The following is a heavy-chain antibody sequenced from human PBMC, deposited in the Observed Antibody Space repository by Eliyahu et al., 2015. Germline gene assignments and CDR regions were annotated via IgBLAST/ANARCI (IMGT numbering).Heavy chain of an antibody. D-gene: IGHD6-19*01. CDR1: GGXFSSYT. V-gene: IGHV1-69*01. CDR3: AIEGGSSGPRWFDP. Sequence: QVQLVQSGAEVKKPGSSVKVSCXASGGXFSSYTISWVRQAPGQGLEWMGGLIPIFGKANYAQKFQDRVTITADESTSTAYMELTTLRSEDTAVYYCAIEGGSSGPRWFDPWGQGTLVSVSS. J-gene: IGHJ5*02. CDR2: LIPIFGKA.